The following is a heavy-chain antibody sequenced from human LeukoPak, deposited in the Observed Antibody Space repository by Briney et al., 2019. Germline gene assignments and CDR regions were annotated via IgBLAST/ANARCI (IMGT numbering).Heavy chain of an antibody. Sequence: ASVKVSCKASGYTFTSYDINWVRQAPGQGLEWMGWMNPNSGNTGYAQKFQGRVTITRNTSISTAYMEMRSLKSEEKAVYYCAGGKGVAAILFDYWGQGTLVTVCS. CDR3: AGGKGVAAILFDY. CDR2: MNPNSGNT. J-gene: IGHJ4*02. V-gene: IGHV1-8*03. CDR1: GYTFTSYD. D-gene: IGHD2-15*01.